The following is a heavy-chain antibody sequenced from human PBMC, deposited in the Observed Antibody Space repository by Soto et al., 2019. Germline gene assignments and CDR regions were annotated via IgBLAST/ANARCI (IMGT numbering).Heavy chain of an antibody. V-gene: IGHV1-2*04. CDR1: GYSFTDYH. D-gene: IGHD2-8*01. CDR2: INPKSGGT. J-gene: IGHJ6*02. Sequence: VSVKVAFKASGYSFTDYHIHWVRQAPGQGLEWLGRINPKSGGTSTAQKFQGWVTMTTDTSISTASMELTRLTSDDTAIYYCARGDSTDCSNGVCSFFYNHDMDVWGQGTTVTVSS. CDR3: ARGDSTDCSNGVCSFFYNHDMDV.